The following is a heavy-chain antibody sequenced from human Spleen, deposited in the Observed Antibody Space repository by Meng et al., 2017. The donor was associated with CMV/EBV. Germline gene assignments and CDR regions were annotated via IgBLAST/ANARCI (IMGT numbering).Heavy chain of an antibody. CDR3: ARAQAIGAANWFDP. Sequence: KASGYPLRDNYIHWVRQAPGQGLEWMGWLNPDSGTTKYAQKFQDRVTMTRDMSINTAYMDLSRLKFDDTAVYFCARAQAIGAANWFDPWGQGTLVTVSS. D-gene: IGHD6-13*01. CDR2: LNPDSGTT. V-gene: IGHV1-2*02. CDR1: GYPLRDNY. J-gene: IGHJ5*02.